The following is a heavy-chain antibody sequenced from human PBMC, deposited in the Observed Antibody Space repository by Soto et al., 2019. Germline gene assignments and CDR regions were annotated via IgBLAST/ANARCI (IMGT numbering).Heavy chain of an antibody. D-gene: IGHD1-26*01. V-gene: IGHV1-69*05. CDR3: ARGGSLYWYFDL. J-gene: IGHJ2*01. Sequence: SVKLSCKDSGGTFSSYAISWVRQAPGQGLEWMGGIIPIFGTANYAQKFQGRVTITRDTSASTAYMELSSLRSEDTAVYYCARGGSLYWYFDLWGRGTLVTVSS. CDR2: IIPIFGTA. CDR1: GGTFSSYA.